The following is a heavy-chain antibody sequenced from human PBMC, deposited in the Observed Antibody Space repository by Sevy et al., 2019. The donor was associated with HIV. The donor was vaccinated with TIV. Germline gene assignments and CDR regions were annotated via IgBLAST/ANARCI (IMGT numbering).Heavy chain of an antibody. D-gene: IGHD5-12*01. V-gene: IGHV3-30*18. J-gene: IGHJ4*02. Sequence: GGSLRLSCAASGFTFSNYGMHWVRQAPGKGLEWVAVISYDGSNKYYADSVKGRFTISRDNSKNTLYLKMNSLRAEDTAVYYCAKDLEMATMSGPAEPLDYWGQGTLVTVSS. CDR2: ISYDGSNK. CDR3: AKDLEMATMSGPAEPLDY. CDR1: GFTFSNYG.